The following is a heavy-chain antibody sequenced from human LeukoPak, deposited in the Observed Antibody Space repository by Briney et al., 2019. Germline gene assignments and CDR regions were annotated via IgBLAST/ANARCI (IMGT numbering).Heavy chain of an antibody. CDR2: MIPILGIA. Sequence: SENLSCKAAGGTLNSYAMSRGGEAGGQGIERKGRMIPILGIANYAQKFQGRVTITADKSTSTAYMELSSLRSEDTAVYYCAGGVVVAAIETYGIDFWGQGTTVTVSS. V-gene: IGHV1-69*04. CDR3: AGGVVVAAIETYGIDF. J-gene: IGHJ6*02. D-gene: IGHD2-15*01. CDR1: GGTLNSYA.